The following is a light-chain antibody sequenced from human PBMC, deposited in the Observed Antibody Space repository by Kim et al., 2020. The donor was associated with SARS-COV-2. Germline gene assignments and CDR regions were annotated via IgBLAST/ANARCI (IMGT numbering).Light chain of an antibody. CDR3: QQNQKWGGIT. CDR2: DAS. J-gene: IGKJ5*01. Sequence: EIVMTQSPATLSVSPGEIATLSCRASQSVGIKLAWYQQKPGQAPRLLIYDASTRETGIPGRFSGSGSGTEFTLTIGSLQSEDFALYYSQQNQKWGGITFGQGTRLEIK. V-gene: IGKV3-15*01. CDR1: QSVGIK.